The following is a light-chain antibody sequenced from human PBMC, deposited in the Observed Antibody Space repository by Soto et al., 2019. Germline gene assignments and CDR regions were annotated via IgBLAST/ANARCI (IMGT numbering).Light chain of an antibody. J-gene: IGKJ1*01. V-gene: IGKV3-20*01. Sequence: EVVLTQSPGTPSLSPGERATLSCRASQSVSSSYLAWYQQKPGQAPRLLIYGASSRATGIPDRFSGSGSGTDFTLTISRLAPEDFAVYYCQQYGSSPRTFGQGTKVEIK. CDR1: QSVSSSY. CDR3: QQYGSSPRT. CDR2: GAS.